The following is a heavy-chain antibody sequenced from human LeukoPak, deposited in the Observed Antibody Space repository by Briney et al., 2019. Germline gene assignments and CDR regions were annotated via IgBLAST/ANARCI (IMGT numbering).Heavy chain of an antibody. CDR1: GFTFSSYA. J-gene: IGHJ6*02. CDR2: IYYSGST. D-gene: IGHD3-10*01. CDR3: AAPRVAHGSGSYMDV. Sequence: GSLRLSCAASGFTFSSYAMSWVRQAPGKGLEWIGYIYYSGSTNYNPSLKSRVTISVDTSKNQFSLKLSSVTAADTAVYYCAAPRVAHGSGSYMDVWGQGTTVTVSS. V-gene: IGHV4-59*08.